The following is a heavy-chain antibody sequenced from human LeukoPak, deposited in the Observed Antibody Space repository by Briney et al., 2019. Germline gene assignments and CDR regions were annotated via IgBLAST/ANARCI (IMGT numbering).Heavy chain of an antibody. D-gene: IGHD5-12*01. CDR3: ARGENNSGYYYFDY. Sequence: GGSLRLSCAASGFTFSSYSMNWVRQAPGEGLEWGSSIGRSSSYIYYADSVKCRFTITRDNAKNSLYLQMNSLRAEDTAVYYCARGENNSGYYYFDYWGQGTLVTVSS. CDR1: GFTFSSYS. V-gene: IGHV3-21*01. CDR2: IGRSSSYI. J-gene: IGHJ4*02.